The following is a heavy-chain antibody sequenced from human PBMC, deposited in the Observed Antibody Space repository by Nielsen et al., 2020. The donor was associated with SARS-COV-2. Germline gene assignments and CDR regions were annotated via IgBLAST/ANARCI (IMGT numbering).Heavy chain of an antibody. Sequence: SETLTLTCGASGGPFIGIFWTWIRQPPGEGLEWFGDVNHSGSTNYHPSLKSRVTISVDTSKYQFSLKLNSVTAADTAVYYCARGARHCSGGSCYLPLVYFDYWGQGTLVTVSS. V-gene: IGHV4-34*01. CDR3: ARGARHCSGGSCYLPLVYFDY. CDR1: GGPFIGIF. J-gene: IGHJ4*02. D-gene: IGHD2-15*01. CDR2: VNHSGST.